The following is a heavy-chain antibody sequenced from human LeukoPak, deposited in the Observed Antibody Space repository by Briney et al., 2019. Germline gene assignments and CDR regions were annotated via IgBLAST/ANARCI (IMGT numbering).Heavy chain of an antibody. CDR2: IDPSGGST. CDR1: GYSFTSYY. J-gene: IGHJ4*02. Sequence: ASVKVSCKASGYSFTSYYMHWVRQAPGQGLEWMGIIDPSGGSTSYAQKLQGRVTMTRDTSTSTVYMELSSLRSEDTAVYYCARDNTATGPFDNWGQGTLVTVSS. CDR3: ARDNTATGPFDN. D-gene: IGHD1-1*01. V-gene: IGHV1-46*01.